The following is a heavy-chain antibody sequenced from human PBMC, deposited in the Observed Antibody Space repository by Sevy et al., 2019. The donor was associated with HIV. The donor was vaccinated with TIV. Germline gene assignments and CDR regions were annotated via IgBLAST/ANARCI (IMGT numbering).Heavy chain of an antibody. J-gene: IGHJ4*02. CDR1: GFTFNNYA. CDR2: ISGSGSYT. Sequence: GGSLRLSCAASGFTFNNYAMNWVRQAPGKGLEWVSVISGSGSYTYYADSVKGRFTLSRDTSKNTLYLQMNSLRAEDTAVYYCAKEKEMSMYYFHSWGQGTLVTVSS. V-gene: IGHV3-23*01. D-gene: IGHD3-10*02. CDR3: AKEKEMSMYYFHS.